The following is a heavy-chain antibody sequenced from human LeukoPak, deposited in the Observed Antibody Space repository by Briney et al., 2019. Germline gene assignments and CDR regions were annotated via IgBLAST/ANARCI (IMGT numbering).Heavy chain of an antibody. CDR3: ARDGWENDTSGYPCYFYG. CDR2: FSAYNGKT. J-gene: IGHJ2*01. D-gene: IGHD3-22*01. CDR1: GYIFTSYG. Sequence: GAAVKLSCPASGYIFTSYGVSRVRLAPGQGLEWMAWFSAYNGKTKYAQMFQGSVTMTIDTITRTAYMELRSLRPDNTAVYYCARDGWENDTSGYPCYFYGWGRRTLVTASS. V-gene: IGHV1-18*01.